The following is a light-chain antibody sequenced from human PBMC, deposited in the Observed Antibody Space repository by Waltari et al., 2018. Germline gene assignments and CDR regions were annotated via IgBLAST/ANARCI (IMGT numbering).Light chain of an antibody. CDR1: ESVTNDH. J-gene: IGKJ1*01. CDR2: DAS. V-gene: IGKV3-20*01. CDR3: QQYGSLPWT. Sequence: EVVLTQSSGALSLSPGERATLSCRASESVTNDHLAWYQQEPGQAPRLLIYDASSRATGIPDRFSGSGSGTDFTLTITRLEPEDFAVYHCQQYGSLPWTFGQGTMVDMK.